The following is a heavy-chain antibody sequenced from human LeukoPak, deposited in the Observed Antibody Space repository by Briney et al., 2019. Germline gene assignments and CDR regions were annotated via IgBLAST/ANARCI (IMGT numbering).Heavy chain of an antibody. CDR3: ASSPFPYCSSTSCYGRNWFDP. J-gene: IGHJ5*02. Sequence: TSETLSLTCAVSGGSISSGGYSWSWIRQPPGKGLEWIGYIYYSGSTYYNPSLKSRVTISVDTSKNQFSLKLSSVTAADTAVYYCASSPFPYCSSTSCYGRNWFDPWGQGTLVTVSS. V-gene: IGHV4-30-4*07. CDR2: IYYSGST. D-gene: IGHD2-2*01. CDR1: GGSISSGGYS.